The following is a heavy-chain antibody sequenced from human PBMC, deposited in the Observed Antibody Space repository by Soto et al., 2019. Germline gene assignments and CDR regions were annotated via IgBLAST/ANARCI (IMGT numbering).Heavy chain of an antibody. CDR2: INPSGGST. CDR1: GYTFTSYY. J-gene: IGHJ4*02. V-gene: IGHV1-46*01. CDR3: ARDSSGYYFDY. Sequence: GASVKVSCKASGYTFTSYYMHWVRQAPGQGLEWMGIINPSGGSTSYAQKFQGRVTMTRDTTTSTVYMELSSLRSEDTAVYYCARDSSGYYFDYWGQGTLVTVSS. D-gene: IGHD3-22*01.